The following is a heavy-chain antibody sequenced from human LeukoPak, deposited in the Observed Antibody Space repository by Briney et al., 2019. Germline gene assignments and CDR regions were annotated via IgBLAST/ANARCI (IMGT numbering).Heavy chain of an antibody. CDR2: IYPGDSDT. J-gene: IGHJ2*01. D-gene: IGHD6-19*01. Sequence: GEPLKISCKGSGYSFTTYWIGWVLRMPGEEGQWMGIIYPGDSDTPFSPSFQGQVPISVDKSNSTPSLQWSSLKASDTAMYYCARQGAGWGYWYFDLWGRGTLVTVSS. CDR1: GYSFTTYW. V-gene: IGHV5-51*01. CDR3: ARQGAGWGYWYFDL.